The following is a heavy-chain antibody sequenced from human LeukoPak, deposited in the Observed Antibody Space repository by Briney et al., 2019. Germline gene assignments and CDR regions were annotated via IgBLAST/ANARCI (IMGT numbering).Heavy chain of an antibody. CDR1: GGSFSGYY. J-gene: IGHJ6*02. CDR3: ARSLYDFWSGYSRDYGMDV. CDR2: INHSGST. V-gene: IGHV4-34*01. D-gene: IGHD3-3*01. Sequence: KPSETLSLTCAVYGGSFSGYYWSWIRQPPGKGLEWIGEINHSGSTNYNPSLKSRVTISVDTSKNQFSLKLSSVTAADTAVYYCARSLYDFWSGYSRDYGMDVWGQGTTVTVSS.